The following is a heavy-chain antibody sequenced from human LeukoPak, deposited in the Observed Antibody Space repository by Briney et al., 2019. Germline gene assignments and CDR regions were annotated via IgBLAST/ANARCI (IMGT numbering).Heavy chain of an antibody. CDR1: GYTFSSYY. V-gene: IGHV1-46*01. CDR3: ARTPPMGSGSYRDAFDI. J-gene: IGHJ3*02. Sequence: ASVKVSCKASGYTFSSYYMHWVRQAPGQGLEWMGIINPSGGSTSYPQNFQGRVTMTRDTSTSTVYMELSSLRSDYTAVYSCARTPPMGSGSYRDAFDIWGQGTMVTVSS. CDR2: INPSGGST. D-gene: IGHD3-10*01.